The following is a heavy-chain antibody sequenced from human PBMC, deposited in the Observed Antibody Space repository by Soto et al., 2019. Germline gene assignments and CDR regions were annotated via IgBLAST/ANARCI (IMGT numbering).Heavy chain of an antibody. CDR3: AXAGEYSSSSDYYYGMDV. CDR2: IIPIFGTA. D-gene: IGHD6-6*01. V-gene: IGHV1-69*13. J-gene: IGHJ6*02. Sequence: ASVKVYCKGSGGTFSSYAISWVRQAPGQGLEWMGGIIPIFGTANYAQKFQGRVTITADESTSTAYMELSSPRSEDTAVYYCAXAGEYSSSSDYYYGMDVWGQGTTVTVSS. CDR1: GGTFSSYA.